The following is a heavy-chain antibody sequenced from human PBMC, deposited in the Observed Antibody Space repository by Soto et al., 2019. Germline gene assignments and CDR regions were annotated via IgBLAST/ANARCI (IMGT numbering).Heavy chain of an antibody. J-gene: IGHJ4*02. Sequence: ESGGGVVQPGRSLRLSCAASGFTFSSYGMHWVRQAPGKGLEWVAVIWYDGSNKYYADSVKGRFTISRDNSKNTLYLQMNSLRAEDTAVYYCARDHRYDSSGYPSAFDYWGQGTLVTVSS. CDR1: GFTFSSYG. CDR2: IWYDGSNK. V-gene: IGHV3-33*01. D-gene: IGHD3-22*01. CDR3: ARDHRYDSSGYPSAFDY.